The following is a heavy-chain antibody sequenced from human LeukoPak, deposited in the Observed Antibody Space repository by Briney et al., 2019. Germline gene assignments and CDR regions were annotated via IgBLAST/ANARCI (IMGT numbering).Heavy chain of an antibody. CDR3: ARVEMATITADY. V-gene: IGHV1-18*04. J-gene: IGHJ4*02. Sequence: ASVKVSCKASGYTFTNYYMHWVRQAPGQGLEWMGWISAYNGNTNYAQKLQGRVTMTTDTSTSTAYMELRSLRSDDTAVYYCARVEMATITADYWGQGTLVTVSS. CDR1: GYTFTNYY. D-gene: IGHD5-24*01. CDR2: ISAYNGNT.